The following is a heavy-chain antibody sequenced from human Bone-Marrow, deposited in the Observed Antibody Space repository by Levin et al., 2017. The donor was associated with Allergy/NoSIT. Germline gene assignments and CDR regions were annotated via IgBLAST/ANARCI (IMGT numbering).Heavy chain of an antibody. D-gene: IGHD6-6*01. CDR1: GGTFNNNA. Sequence: ASVKVSCKASGGTFNNNAVSWVRQAPGQGLEWMGGISPIFGAVNYAQTFQGRVTISADIFTHTAYMELRSLRFEDTAMYYCASPIATRQVAYYEYHMDVWGQGTTVTVSS. CDR2: ISPIFGAV. V-gene: IGHV1-69*06. J-gene: IGHJ6*02. CDR3: ASPIATRQVAYYEYHMDV.